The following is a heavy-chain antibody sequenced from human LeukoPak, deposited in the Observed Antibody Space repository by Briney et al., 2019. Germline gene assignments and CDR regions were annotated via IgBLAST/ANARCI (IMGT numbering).Heavy chain of an antibody. CDR3: ARQGQQRWFDP. V-gene: IGHV4-34*01. CDR1: GGSFSGYY. Sequence: SETLSLTCAVYGGSFSGYYRSWIRQPPGKGLEWIGEINHSGSTNYNPSLKSRVTISVDTSKNQFSLKLSSVTAADTAVYYCARQGQQRWFDPWGQGTLVTVSS. CDR2: INHSGST. J-gene: IGHJ5*02. D-gene: IGHD6-13*01.